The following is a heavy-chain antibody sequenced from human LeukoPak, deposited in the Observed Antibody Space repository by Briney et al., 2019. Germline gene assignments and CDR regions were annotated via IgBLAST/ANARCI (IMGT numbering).Heavy chain of an antibody. V-gene: IGHV1-69*13. CDR2: IIPIFGTA. CDR3: ARAADRGYGCVNWFDS. CDR1: GGTFSSYA. Sequence: SVKVSCKASGGTFSSYAISWVRQAPGQGLEWMGGIIPIFGTASYAQKFQGRVTITADESTSTAYMELSSLRSEDTAIYYCARAADRGYGCVNWFDSWGPGTLVTVSS. D-gene: IGHD3-10*01. J-gene: IGHJ5*01.